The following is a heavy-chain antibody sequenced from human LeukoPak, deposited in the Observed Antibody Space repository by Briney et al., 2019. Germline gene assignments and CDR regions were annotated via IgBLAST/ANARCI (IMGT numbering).Heavy chain of an antibody. J-gene: IGHJ3*02. V-gene: IGHV1-69*05. CDR1: GGTFSSYA. CDR2: IIPIFGTA. Sequence: SVKVSRKASGGTFSSYAISWVRQAPGQGPEWMGRIIPIFGTANYAQKFQGRVTITTDESTSTAYMELSSLRSEDTAVYYCARPSITIFGVDPGAFDIWGQGTMVTVSS. CDR3: ARPSITIFGVDPGAFDI. D-gene: IGHD3-3*01.